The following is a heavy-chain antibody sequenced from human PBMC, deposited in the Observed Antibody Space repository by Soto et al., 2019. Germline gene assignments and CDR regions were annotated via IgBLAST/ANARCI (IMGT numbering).Heavy chain of an antibody. CDR2: ISGNGGST. CDR3: AKGSELSSSYTLDFDF. Sequence: GGSLRLSCAASGFTFSSYAMSWVRQAPGRGLEWVSIISGNGGSTYYAASVKGRFTISRDNTKNTLYLQMDSLTAEDTAVYYCAKGSELSSSYTLDFDFWGQGALVTVSS. V-gene: IGHV3-23*01. CDR1: GFTFSSYA. J-gene: IGHJ4*02. D-gene: IGHD6-6*01.